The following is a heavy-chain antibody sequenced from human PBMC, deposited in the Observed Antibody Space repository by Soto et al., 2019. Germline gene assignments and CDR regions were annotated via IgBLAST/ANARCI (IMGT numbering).Heavy chain of an antibody. CDR2: IQPDGSGK. CDR1: GFTFSNFW. Sequence: EVQLVESGGGLVQPGGSLRLSCAASGFTFSNFWMNWVRQAPGKGLEWLANIQPDGSGKYYVDSVEGRFIISRDNAKNSLFLQGNSVRAEDTAVYYLAGGYEHSMDYWGQGTLVTVSS. J-gene: IGHJ4*02. D-gene: IGHD4-4*01. V-gene: IGHV3-7*04. CDR3: AGGYEHSMDY.